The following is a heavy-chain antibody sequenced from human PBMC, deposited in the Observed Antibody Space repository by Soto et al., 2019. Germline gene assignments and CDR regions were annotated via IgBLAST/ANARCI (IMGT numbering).Heavy chain of an antibody. CDR1: GSCINSACRS. J-gene: IGHJ5*02. Sequence: SETLSLTCTVSGSCINSACRSWGWVRQSPGQGLEWTGYSYHSGHSYYNPSLQSRVTTSGDRSKARVYLSVTSVTAADTAVYSCARARDDDWCLNLWGLGTPVTVSS. CDR2: SYHSGHS. D-gene: IGHD3-9*01. V-gene: IGHV4-30-2*06. CDR3: ARARDDDWCLNL.